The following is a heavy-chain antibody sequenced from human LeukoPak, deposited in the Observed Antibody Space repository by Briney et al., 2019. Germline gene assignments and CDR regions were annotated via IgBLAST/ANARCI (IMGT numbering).Heavy chain of an antibody. CDR1: GFPFSGYG. Sequence: GGTLRLTCATSGFPFSGYGMNWVRQAPGKGLEWVAVIWYDGSKKDYAESANGRFIITRDNSKNTVSLQMNSLKTDDTAMYFCARAPDSTSWVLAQGGQETLLSVS. CDR2: IWYDGSKK. J-gene: IGHJ4*02. D-gene: IGHD6-13*01. CDR3: ARAPDSTSWVLAQ. V-gene: IGHV3-33*01.